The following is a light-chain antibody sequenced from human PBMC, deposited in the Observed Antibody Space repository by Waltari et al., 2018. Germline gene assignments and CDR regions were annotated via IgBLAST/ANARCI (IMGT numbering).Light chain of an antibody. CDR3: QQYDSLRT. CDR1: HDISNS. V-gene: IGKV1-33*01. CDR2: DAL. J-gene: IGKJ4*01. Sequence: DIQMTQSQSSLSASVGDRVTITCQASHDISNSLNWYRQEPGKAPKLLIYDALNLETGVPSRFSGSGSGTYFTFTITSLQPEDVSTYYCQQYDSLRTFGGGTKVEIK.